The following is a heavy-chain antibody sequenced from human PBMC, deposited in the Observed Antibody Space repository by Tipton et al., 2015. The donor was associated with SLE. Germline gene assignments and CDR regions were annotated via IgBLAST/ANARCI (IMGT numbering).Heavy chain of an antibody. CDR2: INYSGST. J-gene: IGHJ4*02. CDR3: ARGKTRVEY. Sequence: LRLSCAASGFTFISYWMSWVRQAPGKGLEWIGSINYSGSTYYNPSLESRVDISSDTSKNHFSLRLSSVTAADTAVYYCARGKTRVEYWGQGRLVTVSS. CDR1: GFTFISYW. D-gene: IGHD1/OR15-1a*01. V-gene: IGHV4-59*12.